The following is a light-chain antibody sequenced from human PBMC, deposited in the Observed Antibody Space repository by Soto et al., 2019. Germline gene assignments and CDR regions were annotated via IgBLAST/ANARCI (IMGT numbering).Light chain of an antibody. CDR3: QQYNNWPPKQYT. CDR2: GAS. Sequence: EIVMTQSPATLSVSPGERATLSCRASQSVSSNLAWYQHKPGQAPRLLIYGASTRATGIPARFSASGCGTEFSLTISSLQSEDFEVYYCQQYNNWPPKQYTFGQGTKLEIK. CDR1: QSVSSN. V-gene: IGKV3-15*01. J-gene: IGKJ2*01.